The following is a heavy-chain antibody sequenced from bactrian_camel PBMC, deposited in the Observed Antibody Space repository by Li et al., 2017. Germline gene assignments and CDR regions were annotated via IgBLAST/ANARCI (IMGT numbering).Heavy chain of an antibody. J-gene: IGHJ4*01. CDR1: GFTFDDYA. CDR2: VSWDGYIT. Sequence: VQLVESGGGLVQPGGSLRLSCEASGFTFDDYAMGWIRQKPGKAPEWVSDVSWDGYITNYADSVKGRFTCSRDNARNTVYLQMNNLRPEDTAMYYCVTSISGTWAGPNRWGRGTQVTVS. V-gene: IGHV3-1*01. CDR3: VTSISGTWAGPNR. D-gene: IGHD1*01.